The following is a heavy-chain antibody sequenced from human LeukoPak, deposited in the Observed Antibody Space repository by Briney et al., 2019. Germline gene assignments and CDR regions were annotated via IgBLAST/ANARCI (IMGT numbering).Heavy chain of an antibody. Sequence: RPGGSLRLSCAASGFTFDDHGMSWVRQAPGKGLEWVSGINWAGNSAFYADSVTGRFTISRDNAKNSLYLQMNSLRVEDTAFYYCARQYVGAVNTLYYFDSWGQGTLVTVSS. CDR3: ARQYVGAVNTLYYFDS. CDR1: GFTFDDHG. D-gene: IGHD1-26*01. V-gene: IGHV3-20*04. CDR2: INWAGNSA. J-gene: IGHJ4*02.